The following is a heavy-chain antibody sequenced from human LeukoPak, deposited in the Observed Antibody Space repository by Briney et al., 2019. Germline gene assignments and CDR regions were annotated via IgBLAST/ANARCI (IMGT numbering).Heavy chain of an antibody. J-gene: IGHJ4*02. CDR2: ISYTGST. V-gene: IGHV4-31*03. D-gene: IGHD3-10*01. Sequence: SETLSLTRTVSGGSISRDGYYWSWIRQNPRKGLEWIGYISYTGSTYYNPSLKSRVTMSVDTSKSHLSLKLNSVTAADTAVYYCARLWFGELFLDSWGQGVLVTVSS. CDR1: GGSISRDGYY. CDR3: ARLWFGELFLDS.